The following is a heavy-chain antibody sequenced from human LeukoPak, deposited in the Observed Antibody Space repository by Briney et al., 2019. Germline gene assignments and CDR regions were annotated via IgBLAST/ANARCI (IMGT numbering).Heavy chain of an antibody. J-gene: IGHJ4*02. Sequence: GGSLRLSCAASKFTFNNYAMAWVRQAPGKGLEWVSTIGAPGGGAFYADSVKGRFAISRDDSNNTLYLQMSSLRAEDTALHYCAKARSVDCTSTLDHWGQGALVTVSS. CDR1: KFTFNNYA. V-gene: IGHV3-23*01. D-gene: IGHD2-21*01. CDR3: AKARSVDCTSTLDH. CDR2: IGAPGGGA.